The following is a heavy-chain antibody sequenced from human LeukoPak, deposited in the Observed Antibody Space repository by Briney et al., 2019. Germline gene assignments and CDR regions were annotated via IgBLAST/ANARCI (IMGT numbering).Heavy chain of an antibody. V-gene: IGHV1-18*01. CDR3: ARGDTCNYAGFDY. J-gene: IGHJ4*02. Sequence: GASVTVSCKASGYTFTNYGISWVRQAPGQGLEWMGWISAYNGDTNYAQKLQGRVTMTTDTSTSTAYMELRSLTSDDTAVYYCARGDTCNYAGFDYWGQGTLVTVSS. CDR2: ISAYNGDT. CDR1: GYTFTNYG. D-gene: IGHD1-7*01.